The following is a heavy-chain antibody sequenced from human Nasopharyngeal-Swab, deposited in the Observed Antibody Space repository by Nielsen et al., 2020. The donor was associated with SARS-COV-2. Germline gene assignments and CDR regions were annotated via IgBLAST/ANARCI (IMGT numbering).Heavy chain of an antibody. Sequence: GGSLRLSCAASGFTFSSYSMNWVRQAPGKGLEWVSSISSSSSYIYYADSVKGRFTISRDNAKNSLYPQMNSLRAEDTGVYYCARGGVRSYWFDPWGQGTLVTVSS. D-gene: IGHD3-16*01. CDR3: ARGGVRSYWFDP. CDR1: GFTFSSYS. CDR2: ISSSSSYI. J-gene: IGHJ5*02. V-gene: IGHV3-21*01.